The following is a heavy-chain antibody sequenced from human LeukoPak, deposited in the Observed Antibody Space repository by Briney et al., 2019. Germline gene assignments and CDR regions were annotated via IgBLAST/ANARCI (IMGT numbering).Heavy chain of an antibody. J-gene: IGHJ4*02. D-gene: IGHD3-10*01. CDR2: IIPIFGTA. Sequence: ASVKVSCKASGGTFISYAISWVRQAPGQGLEWMGGIIPIFGTANYAQKFQGRVTITADESTSTAYMELSSLRSEDTAVYYCARDLGEMVRGVDYWGQGTLVTVSS. CDR1: GGTFISYA. V-gene: IGHV1-69*13. CDR3: ARDLGEMVRGVDY.